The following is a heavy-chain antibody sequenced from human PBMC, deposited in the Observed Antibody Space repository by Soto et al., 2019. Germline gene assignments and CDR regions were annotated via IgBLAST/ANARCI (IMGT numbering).Heavy chain of an antibody. CDR3: ARGGSVYECVYYYYYYMDV. CDR1: GYTFTSYG. J-gene: IGHJ6*03. V-gene: IGHV1-18*01. D-gene: IGHD2-15*01. Sequence: ASVKVSCKASGYTFTSYGISWVRQAPGQGLEWMGWISAYNGNTNYAQKLQGRVTMTTDTSTSTAYMELRSLRSDDTAVYYCARGGSVYECVYYYYYYMDVWGKGTTVTVSS. CDR2: ISAYNGNT.